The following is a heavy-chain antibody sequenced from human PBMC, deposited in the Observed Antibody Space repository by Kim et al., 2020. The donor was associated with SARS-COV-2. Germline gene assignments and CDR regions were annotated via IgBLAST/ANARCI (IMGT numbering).Heavy chain of an antibody. J-gene: IGHJ4*02. Sequence: GSTDNDQKFQGRVTMTRDTSTSTVYMELSSLRSEDTAVYYCARDREGGDYWGQGTLVTVSS. D-gene: IGHD3-16*01. V-gene: IGHV1-46*01. CDR3: ARDREGGDY. CDR2: GST.